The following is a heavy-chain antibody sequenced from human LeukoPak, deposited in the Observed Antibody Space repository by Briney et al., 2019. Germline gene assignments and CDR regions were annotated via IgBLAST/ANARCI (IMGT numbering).Heavy chain of an antibody. D-gene: IGHD5-18*01. V-gene: IGHV4-59*01. CDR1: GGSISSYY. Sequence: PSETLSLTCPVSGGSISSYYWSWIRQPPGKGLEWIGFVYDSGSTSNNPSLKSRVTISVDTSKNQFSLKLRSVTAADTAVYYCARGVGYSYGLDYWGQGTLVTVSS. CDR3: ARGVGYSYGLDY. J-gene: IGHJ4*02. CDR2: VYDSGST.